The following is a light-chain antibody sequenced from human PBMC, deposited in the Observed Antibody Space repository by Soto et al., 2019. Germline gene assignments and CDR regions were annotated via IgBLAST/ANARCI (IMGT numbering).Light chain of an antibody. CDR1: SSDVGGYNY. V-gene: IGLV2-8*01. CDR2: EVS. CDR3: SSYAGSTVV. Sequence: QSALTQPPSASGSPGQSVTISCTGTSSDVGGYNYVSWYQQHPGKAPNLMIYEVSKRPSGVPDRFSGSKSGNTASLTVSGLQAEDEADYYCSSYAGSTVVFGGGTKVTVL. J-gene: IGLJ2*01.